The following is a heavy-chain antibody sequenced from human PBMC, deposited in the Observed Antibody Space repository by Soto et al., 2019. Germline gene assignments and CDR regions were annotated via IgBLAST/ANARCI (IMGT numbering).Heavy chain of an antibody. CDR2: VSGDNSHT. Sequence: QVQLVQSGAEVKKPGASVKVSCKASGYTFTAHGISWVRQAPGRGLEWLGWVSGDNSHTNYAQSLQDRVTMTTDIPTNTAYMELRSLRSDDTAVYYCARDLGYCRSGTCYREWFDPWGQGTLVTVSS. J-gene: IGHJ5*02. D-gene: IGHD2-2*01. CDR1: GYTFTAHG. CDR3: ARDLGYCRSGTCYREWFDP. V-gene: IGHV1-18*01.